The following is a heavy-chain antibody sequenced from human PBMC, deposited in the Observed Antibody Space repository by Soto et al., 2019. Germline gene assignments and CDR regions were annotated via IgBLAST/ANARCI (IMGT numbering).Heavy chain of an antibody. J-gene: IGHJ3*02. CDR3: APLGSDAFDI. CDR1: GFTFSSYW. Sequence: GGXLRLSCAASGFTFSSYWMYWVRQAPGKGLEWVSAISGSGGSTYYADSVKGRFTISRDNSKNTLYLQMNSLRAEDTAVYYCAPLGSDAFDIWGKGTMVTVSS. V-gene: IGHV3-23*01. D-gene: IGHD3-3*02. CDR2: ISGSGGST.